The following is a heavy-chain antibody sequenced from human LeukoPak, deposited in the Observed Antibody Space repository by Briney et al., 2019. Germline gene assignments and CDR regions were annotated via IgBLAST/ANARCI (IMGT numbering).Heavy chain of an antibody. Sequence: VGSLRLSCAASGFTFSTYWMHCVRQAPGKGLEWVSRINPDGITTTCADSVKGRFTISRDNAKNTLFLQMNSLRAEDTAVYYCARDNYYGIDVWGQGTTITVSS. J-gene: IGHJ6*01. CDR3: ARDNYYGIDV. CDR2: INPDGITT. V-gene: IGHV3-74*01. CDR1: GFTFSTYW.